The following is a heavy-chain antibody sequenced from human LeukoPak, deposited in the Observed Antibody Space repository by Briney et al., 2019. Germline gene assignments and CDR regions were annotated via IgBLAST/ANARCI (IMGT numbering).Heavy chain of an antibody. J-gene: IGHJ4*02. CDR3: ARHPRNYYGSGSYYSIGDY. D-gene: IGHD3-10*01. CDR2: INRSGST. V-gene: IGHV4-34*01. CDR1: GASFSGYY. Sequence: SETLSLTCAVSGASFSGYYWSWIRQPPGMGLEWIGEINRSGSTNYNPSLKSRVTISVDTSKNQFSLKLSSVTAADTAVYYCARHPRNYYGSGSYYSIGDYWGQGTLVTVSS.